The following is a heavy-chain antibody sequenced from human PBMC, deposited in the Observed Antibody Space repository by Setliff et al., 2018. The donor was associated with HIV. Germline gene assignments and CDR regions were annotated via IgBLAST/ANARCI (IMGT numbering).Heavy chain of an antibody. V-gene: IGHV4-34*01. CDR1: GGAFSGYY. J-gene: IGHJ4*02. CDR3: TRAQIAAPRPFDY. Sequence: TLSLTCAVYGGAFSGYYWTWIRQSPGRGLEWIGEVNHKEVANYSPSLMRRATISADTSKNQFSLRLSSVTAADTALYFCTRAQIAAPRPFDYWGQGTLVTVSS. D-gene: IGHD2-21*01. CDR2: VNHKEVA.